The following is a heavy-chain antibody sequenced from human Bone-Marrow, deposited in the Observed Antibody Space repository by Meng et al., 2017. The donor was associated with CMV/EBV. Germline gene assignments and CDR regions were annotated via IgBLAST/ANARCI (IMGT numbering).Heavy chain of an antibody. CDR3: ARAAPFSGSYWVDY. J-gene: IGHJ4*02. V-gene: IGHV4-38-2*02. CDR2: IYHSGST. D-gene: IGHD1-26*01. Sequence: SETLSLTCTVSGYSISSGYYWGWIRQPPGKGLEWIGSIYHSGSTYYNPSLKSRVTISVDTSKNQFSPKLSSVTAADTAVYYCARAAPFSGSYWVDYWGQGTLVTVSS. CDR1: GYSISSGYY.